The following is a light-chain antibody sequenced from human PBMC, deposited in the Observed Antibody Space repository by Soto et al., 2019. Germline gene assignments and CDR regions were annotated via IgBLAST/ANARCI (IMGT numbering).Light chain of an antibody. CDR3: QQYDSLPYT. V-gene: IGKV1-33*01. CDR2: DAF. J-gene: IGKJ2*01. Sequence: DIQMTQSPSSLSASVGDRVTITCQASQDVSIRLNWYQVRPGKAPNLLIYDAFNLETGVPSRFSGSGSGADFILTISSLQPEDIATYYCQQYDSLPYTFGQGTRLEIK. CDR1: QDVSIR.